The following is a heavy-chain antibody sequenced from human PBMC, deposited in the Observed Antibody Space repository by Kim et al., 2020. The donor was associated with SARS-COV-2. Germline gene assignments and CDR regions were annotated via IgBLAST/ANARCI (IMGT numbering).Heavy chain of an antibody. CDR2: ISGSGGST. D-gene: IGHD4-17*01. Sequence: GGSLRLSCAASGFTFSSYAMSWVRQAPGKGLEWVSAISGSGGSTYYADSVKGRFTISRDNSKNTLYLQMNSLRAEDTAVYYCANSGVGGYYGDLYFQHWGQGTLVTVSS. CDR3: ANSGVGGYYGDLYFQH. J-gene: IGHJ1*01. CDR1: GFTFSSYA. V-gene: IGHV3-23*01.